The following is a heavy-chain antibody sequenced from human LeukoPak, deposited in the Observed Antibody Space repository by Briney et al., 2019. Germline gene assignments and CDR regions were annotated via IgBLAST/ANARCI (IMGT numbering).Heavy chain of an antibody. D-gene: IGHD6-13*01. Sequence: PSETLSLTCAVYGVSFSGYYWSWVRQPPGKGLEWIGEINHSGSTNYNPSLKSRVTISVDTSKNQFSLKLSSVTAADTAVYYCARGQAAAGTGLFDYWGQGTLVTVSS. J-gene: IGHJ4*02. CDR3: ARGQAAAGTGLFDY. CDR1: GVSFSGYY. CDR2: INHSGST. V-gene: IGHV4-34*01.